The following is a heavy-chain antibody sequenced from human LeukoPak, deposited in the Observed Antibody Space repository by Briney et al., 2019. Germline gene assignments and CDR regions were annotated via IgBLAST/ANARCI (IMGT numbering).Heavy chain of an antibody. CDR3: ARPDYDSSGTDY. CDR1: GASIGSSNYY. D-gene: IGHD3-22*01. Sequence: SETLSLTCSVSGASIGSSNYYWAWIRQPPGKGLEWIGSIYHSGRTYYNPSLKSRVTISVDTSKNQFSLKLSSVTAADTAVYYCARPDYDSSGTDYWGQGTLVTVSS. V-gene: IGHV4-39*01. CDR2: IYHSGRT. J-gene: IGHJ4*02.